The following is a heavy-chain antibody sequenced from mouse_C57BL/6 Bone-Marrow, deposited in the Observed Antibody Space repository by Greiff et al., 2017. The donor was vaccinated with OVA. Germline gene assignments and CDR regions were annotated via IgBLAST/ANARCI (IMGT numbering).Heavy chain of an antibody. Sequence: EVQLQQSGAELVRPGASVKLSCTASGFNIKDDYMHWVKQRPEQGLEWIGWIDPENGDTEYASKFQGKATITADPSSNTAYLQLSSLTSEDAAVYYCTTHDGYPHYFDYWGQGTTLTVSS. V-gene: IGHV14-4*01. CDR1: GFNIKDDY. J-gene: IGHJ2*01. CDR2: IDPENGDT. D-gene: IGHD2-3*01. CDR3: TTHDGYPHYFDY.